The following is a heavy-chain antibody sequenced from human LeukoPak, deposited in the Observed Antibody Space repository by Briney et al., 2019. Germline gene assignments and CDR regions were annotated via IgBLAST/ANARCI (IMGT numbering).Heavy chain of an antibody. CDR3: AELGITMIGGV. CDR2: ISGSDGNT. V-gene: IGHV3-23*01. J-gene: IGHJ6*04. D-gene: IGHD3-10*02. Sequence: GGSLRLSCVASEFSFNSYAMSWVRQAPGKGLEWVSGISGSDGNTYYADSVKGRFTISRDNVKNSLYLQMNSLRAEDTAVYYCAELGITMIGGVWGKGTTVTISS. CDR1: EFSFNSYA.